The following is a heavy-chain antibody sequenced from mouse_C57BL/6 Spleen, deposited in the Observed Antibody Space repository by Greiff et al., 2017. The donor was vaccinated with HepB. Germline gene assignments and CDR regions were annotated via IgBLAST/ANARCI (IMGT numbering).Heavy chain of an antibody. J-gene: IGHJ4*01. V-gene: IGHV1-55*01. CDR1: GYTFTSYW. D-gene: IGHD1-1*01. CDR2: IYPGSGGT. CDR3: AGEATVVASEYAVDY. Sequence: VQLQQPGAELVKPGASVKMSCKASGYTFTSYWITWVKQRPGQGLEWIGDIYPGSGGTNYNEKFKSKATLTVATSSSAAYMQPSSLTSEDSAVDYCAGEATVVASEYAVDYWGQGTTVTVSS.